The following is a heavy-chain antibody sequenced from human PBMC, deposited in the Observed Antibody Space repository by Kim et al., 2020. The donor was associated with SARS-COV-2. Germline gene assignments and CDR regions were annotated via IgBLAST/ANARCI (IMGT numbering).Heavy chain of an antibody. V-gene: IGHV3-33*01. CDR3: ARARLERESPAASLGYGMDV. CDR1: GFTFSSYG. J-gene: IGHJ6*02. CDR2: IWYDGSNK. Sequence: GGSLRLSCAASGFTFSSYGMHWVRQAPGKGLEWVAVIWYDGSNKYYADSVKGRFTISRDNSKNTLYLQMNSLRAEDTAVYYCARARLERESPAASLGYGMDVWGQGTTVTVSS. D-gene: IGHD2-2*01.